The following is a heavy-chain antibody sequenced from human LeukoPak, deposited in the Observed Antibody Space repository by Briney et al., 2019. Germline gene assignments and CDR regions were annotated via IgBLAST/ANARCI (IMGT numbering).Heavy chain of an antibody. V-gene: IGHV3-23*01. CDR3: AKDPIVATIERRDFDY. CDR2: ISGSGGST. J-gene: IGHJ4*02. CDR1: GFTFSSYA. D-gene: IGHD5-12*01. Sequence: GGSLRLSCAASGFTFSSYAMSSVRQAPGKGLEWVSAISGSGGSTYYADSVKGRFTISRDNSKNTLYLQMNSLRAEDTAVYYCAKDPIVATIERRDFDYWGQGTLVTVSS.